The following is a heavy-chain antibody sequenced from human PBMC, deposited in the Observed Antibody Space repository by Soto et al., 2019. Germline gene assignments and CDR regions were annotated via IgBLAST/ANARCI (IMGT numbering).Heavy chain of an antibody. J-gene: IGHJ6*03. Sequence: SETLSLTCTVSGGSISSYYWSWIRQPPGKGLEWIGYIYYSGSTNYNPSLKSRVTISVDTSKNQFSLKLSSVTAADTAVYYCARHEAVYYYYYVDGWGKGITVNV. CDR3: ARHEAVYYYYYVDG. V-gene: IGHV4-59*08. CDR2: IYYSGST. CDR1: GGSISSYY.